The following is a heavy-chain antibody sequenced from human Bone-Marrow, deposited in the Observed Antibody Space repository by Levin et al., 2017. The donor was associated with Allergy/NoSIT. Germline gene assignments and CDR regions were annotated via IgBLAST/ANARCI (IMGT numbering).Heavy chain of an antibody. V-gene: IGHV4-31*03. J-gene: IGHJ6*02. D-gene: IGHD5-12*01. CDR3: AKAATYYEGYAGLSV. CDR2: KYTRGSA. Sequence: MTSETLSLTCSLSVGSISSGGFYWTWIRLLPGKGLEWIGHKYTRGSAYYNPSLVGRVTISVDMSQNPFSLQLTSVTAAATAAYYCAKAATYYEGYAGLSVWGPGTTVIVSS. CDR1: VGSISSGGFY.